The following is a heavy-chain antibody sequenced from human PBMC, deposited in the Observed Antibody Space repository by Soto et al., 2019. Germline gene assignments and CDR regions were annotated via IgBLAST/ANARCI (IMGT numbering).Heavy chain of an antibody. V-gene: IGHV1-18*01. CDR2: ISTYNGNT. Sequence: QVQLVQSGAEVKKPGASVKVSCKASGYTFTSYDISWVRQAPGQGLEWMGWISTYNGNTNYAQKLQGRVTMTTDTSTSTAYMELRSLRFDDTAVYYCARGFRVAATRWWFDPWGQGTLVTVSS. D-gene: IGHD2-15*01. CDR3: ARGFRVAATRWWFDP. CDR1: GYTFTSYD. J-gene: IGHJ5*02.